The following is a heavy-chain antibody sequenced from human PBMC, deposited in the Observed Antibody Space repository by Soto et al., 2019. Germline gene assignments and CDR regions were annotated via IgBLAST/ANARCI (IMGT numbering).Heavy chain of an antibody. CDR3: ARGGYCSGGSCYEDAFDI. CDR1: GGSISSGGYY. Sequence: QVQLQESGPGLVKPSQTLSLTCTVSGGSISSGGYYWSWIRQHPGKGLEWIGYIYYSGSTYYNPSLKSRVTISVDTAKNQFSLKLSSVTAADTAVYYCARGGYCSGGSCYEDAFDIWGQGTMVTVSS. V-gene: IGHV4-31*03. D-gene: IGHD2-15*01. J-gene: IGHJ3*02. CDR2: IYYSGST.